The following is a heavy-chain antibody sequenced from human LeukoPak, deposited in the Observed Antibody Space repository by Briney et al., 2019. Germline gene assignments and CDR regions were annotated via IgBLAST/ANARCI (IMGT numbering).Heavy chain of an antibody. Sequence: SETLSLTCTVSGGSISSGDYYWSWIRQPPGKGLEWIGYIYYSGSTYYNPSLKSRLTISVDTSKNQFSLKLSSVTAADTAVYYCARVGWLQLGGGFDYWGQGTLVTVSS. D-gene: IGHD5-24*01. J-gene: IGHJ4*02. CDR2: IYYSGST. CDR3: ARVGWLQLGGGFDY. V-gene: IGHV4-30-4*01. CDR1: GGSISSGDYY.